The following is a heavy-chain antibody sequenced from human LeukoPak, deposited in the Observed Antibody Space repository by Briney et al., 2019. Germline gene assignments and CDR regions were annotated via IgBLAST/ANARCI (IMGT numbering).Heavy chain of an antibody. CDR1: GYTFTNYA. CDR2: IDTNTGNP. J-gene: IGHJ6*03. V-gene: IGHV7-4-1*02. CDR3: ARGGMGSGWFPVTGYYYYMDV. Sequence: GASVNVSCKASGYTFTNYAMNWVRQAPGQGLECMGWIDTNTGNPTYAQGFTGRFVFSLDTSVSTAYLQISSLKAEDTAVYYCARGGMGSGWFPVTGYYYYMDVWGKGTTVTVSS. D-gene: IGHD6-19*01.